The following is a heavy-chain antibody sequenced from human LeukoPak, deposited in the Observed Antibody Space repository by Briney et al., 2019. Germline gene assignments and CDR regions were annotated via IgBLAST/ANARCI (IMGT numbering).Heavy chain of an antibody. V-gene: IGHV4-34*01. CDR3: ARGRGGSSWYYYYMDV. Sequence: SETLSLTCAVYGGSFSGYYWSWIRQPPGKGLEWIGEMNHSGSTNYNPSLKSRVTISVDTSKNQFSLKLSSVTAADTAVYYCARGRGGSSWYYYYMDVWGKGTTVTVSS. J-gene: IGHJ6*03. CDR1: GGSFSGYY. D-gene: IGHD6-13*01. CDR2: MNHSGST.